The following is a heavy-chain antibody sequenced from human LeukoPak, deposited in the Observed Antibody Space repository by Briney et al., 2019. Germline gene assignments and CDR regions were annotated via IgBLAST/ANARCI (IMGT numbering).Heavy chain of an antibody. V-gene: IGHV4-34*01. CDR2: INHSGST. Sequence: SETLSLTCAVYGGSFNGYYWTWIRQPPGKGLEWIGEINHSGSTNYNPSLKSRVTISVDTSKNQFSLKLSSVTAADTAVYYCAGHHPRNTVDFWGQGTLVTVSS. CDR3: AGHHPRNTVDF. J-gene: IGHJ4*02. D-gene: IGHD2/OR15-2a*01. CDR1: GGSFNGYY.